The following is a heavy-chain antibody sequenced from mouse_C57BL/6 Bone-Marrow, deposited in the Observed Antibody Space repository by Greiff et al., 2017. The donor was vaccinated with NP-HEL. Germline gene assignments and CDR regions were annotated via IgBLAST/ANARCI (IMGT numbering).Heavy chain of an antibody. CDR1: GFTFSSYA. V-gene: IGHV5-4*03. J-gene: IGHJ4*01. CDR2: ISDGGSYT. Sequence: DVMLVESGGGLVKPGGSLKLSCAASGFTFSSYAMSWVRQTPEKRLEWVATISDGGSYTYYPDNVKGRFTISRDNAKNNLYLQMSHLKSEDTAMYYCARVGGLLLRSYALDYWGQGTSVTVSS. CDR3: ARVGGLLLRSYALDY. D-gene: IGHD1-1*01.